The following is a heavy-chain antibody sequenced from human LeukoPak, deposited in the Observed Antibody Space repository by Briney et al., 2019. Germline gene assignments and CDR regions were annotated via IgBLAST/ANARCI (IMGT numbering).Heavy chain of an antibody. V-gene: IGHV1-2*02. D-gene: IGHD1-26*01. CDR2: INPNSGGT. J-gene: IGHJ3*02. Sequence: ASVKVSCKASGCTFTDYYMHWVRQAPGQRLEWMGWINPNSGGTNYTQNFQGRVTMTRDTSISTAYMALSRLRSDDTAVYYCAVFPGIVGATPLRNDAFDIWGQGTMVTVSS. CDR1: GCTFTDYY. CDR3: AVFPGIVGATPLRNDAFDI.